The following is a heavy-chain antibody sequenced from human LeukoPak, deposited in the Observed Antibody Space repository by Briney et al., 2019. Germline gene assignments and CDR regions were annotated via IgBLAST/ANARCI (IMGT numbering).Heavy chain of an antibody. CDR3: ARDRLDSSSWLTNDAFDI. D-gene: IGHD6-13*01. Sequence: SEALSLTCIVCGGSIRNSSSYWGWIRQPPGKGLEWMGWIYYSGSTYYNPSLKSRVTISVDTSKNQFSLKLSSVTAADTAVYYCARDRLDSSSWLTNDAFDIWGQGTMVTVSS. CDR1: GGSIRNSSSY. V-gene: IGHV4-39*07. CDR2: IYYSGST. J-gene: IGHJ3*02.